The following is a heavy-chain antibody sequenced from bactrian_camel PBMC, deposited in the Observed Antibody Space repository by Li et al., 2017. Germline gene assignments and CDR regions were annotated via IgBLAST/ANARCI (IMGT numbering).Heavy chain of an antibody. V-gene: IGHV3S5*01. CDR2: IHSDGSIT. D-gene: IGHD1*01. CDR1: GLTFNRYY. CDR3: VTEGFTH. Sequence: VQLVESGGGLVQPGGSLRLSCASSGLTFNRYYIGWVRQAPGKGLEWVSGIHSDGSITGYADSVKGRFTSSTDNAKDTVYLQMNSLKSEDTGLYYCVTEGFTHWGQGTQVTVSS. J-gene: IGHJ4*01.